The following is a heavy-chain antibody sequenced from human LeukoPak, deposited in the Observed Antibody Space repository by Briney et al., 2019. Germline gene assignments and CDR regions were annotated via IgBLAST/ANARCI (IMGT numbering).Heavy chain of an antibody. D-gene: IGHD3-10*01. J-gene: IGHJ4*02. Sequence: GRSLRLSCAASGFAFNTYAMHWVRQAPGQGLEWVALIWHDGSHKFCSNSVRGQFTISRDNSKNTVSLQMNNLRPEDTAVYYCAREIFGLGSYPDFWGQGTLVTVSS. CDR1: GFAFNTYA. CDR2: IWHDGSHK. V-gene: IGHV3-33*01. CDR3: AREIFGLGSYPDF.